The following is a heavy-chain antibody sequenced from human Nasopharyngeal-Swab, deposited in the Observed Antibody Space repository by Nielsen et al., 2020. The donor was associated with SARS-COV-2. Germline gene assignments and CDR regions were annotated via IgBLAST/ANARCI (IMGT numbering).Heavy chain of an antibody. CDR2: ISFDGSQK. D-gene: IGHD3-22*01. Sequence: VGSLRLSCAVSGFPFSSYGMHWVRQAPGKGLEWVAVISFDGSQKYYVDSVQGRLTISRDNSKNTLYLQLNSLRAEDTAVYYCARQDSSAYYYVFNYWGQGTLVTVSS. J-gene: IGHJ4*02. CDR1: GFPFSSYG. V-gene: IGHV3-30*03. CDR3: ARQDSSAYYYVFNY.